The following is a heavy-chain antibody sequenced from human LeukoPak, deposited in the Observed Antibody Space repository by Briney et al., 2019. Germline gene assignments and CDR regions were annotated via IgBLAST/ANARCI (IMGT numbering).Heavy chain of an antibody. Sequence: SETLSLTCSVSGDSPRSYYWSWIRQSPGKGLEWIGYIYYTGATEYNPSLKSRVTISLDTSKNQFSLKLTSVTAADTAIYYCARVAYRPGSFSSCFDPWAREPWSPSPQ. CDR3: ARVAYRPGSFSSCFDP. V-gene: IGHV4-59*08. D-gene: IGHD3-10*01. CDR2: IYYTGAT. CDR1: GDSPRSYY. J-gene: IGHJ5*02.